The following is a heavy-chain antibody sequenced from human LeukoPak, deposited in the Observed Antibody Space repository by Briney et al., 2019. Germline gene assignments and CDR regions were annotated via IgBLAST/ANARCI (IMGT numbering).Heavy chain of an antibody. V-gene: IGHV3-23*01. J-gene: IGHJ4*02. CDR1: GFTVSSYW. D-gene: IGHD2-2*01. CDR2: ISDSGGTT. CDR3: AKSSDGSTSFDQ. Sequence: RGSLRPSCAASGFTVSSYWMSWVRQAPGKGPEWVSGISDSGGTTYYVDSVKGRFTISRDNSKNTLYLQINSLRAEDMALYYCAKSSDGSTSFDQWGQGTLVTVSS.